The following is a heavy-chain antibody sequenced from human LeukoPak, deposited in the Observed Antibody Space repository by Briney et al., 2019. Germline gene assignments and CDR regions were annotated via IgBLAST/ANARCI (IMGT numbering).Heavy chain of an antibody. CDR1: GDSIGSYF. CDR3: ARGRGYGGNYLRSFDI. V-gene: IGHV4-59*08. J-gene: IGHJ3*02. Sequence: SETLSLTCTVSGDSIGSYFWSWIRQPPGKGLEWIGYNSGSTNYNPSLKSRVTVLLDRSKNQFSLKLSSVTAADTAIYYCARGRGYGGNYLRSFDIWCQGTMVTVSS. CDR2: NSGST. D-gene: IGHD1-26*01.